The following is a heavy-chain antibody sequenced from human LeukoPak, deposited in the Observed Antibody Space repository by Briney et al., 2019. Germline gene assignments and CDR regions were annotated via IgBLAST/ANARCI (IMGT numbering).Heavy chain of an antibody. CDR2: ISAGNGNT. Sequence: ASVKVSCKASGYTFTSYAMHWVRQAPGQRLEWMGWISAGNGNTKYSQEFQGRVTITRDTSASTAYMKLSSLRSEDTAVYYCAREIGPIQLHLWGSAFDCWGQGTLVTVSS. D-gene: IGHD5-18*01. CDR3: AREIGPIQLHLWGSAFDC. J-gene: IGHJ4*02. CDR1: GYTFTSYA. V-gene: IGHV1-3*03.